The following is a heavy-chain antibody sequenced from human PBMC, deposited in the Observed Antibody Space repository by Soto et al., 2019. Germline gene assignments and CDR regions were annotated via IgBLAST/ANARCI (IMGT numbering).Heavy chain of an antibody. CDR1: GGTFSSYA. D-gene: IGHD3-22*01. J-gene: IGHJ3*02. CDR3: AADVLTYSYESSGYYFDGFDT. Sequence: SSVKVSCKASGGTFSSYAISWVRQAPGQGLEWMGGIIPIFGTANYAQKFQGRVTITADESTNTAYMELSSLRSEDTAVFYCAADVLTYSYESSGYYFDGFDTWGQGTMVTVSS. V-gene: IGHV1-69*13. CDR2: IIPIFGTA.